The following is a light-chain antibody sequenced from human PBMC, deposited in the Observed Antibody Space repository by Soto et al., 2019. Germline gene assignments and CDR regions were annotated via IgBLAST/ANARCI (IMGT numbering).Light chain of an antibody. CDR3: ETWDNNTQR. CDR1: SGHSSYI. Sequence: QPVLTQSSSASASLGSSVKLTCTLSSGHSSYIIAWHQQQPGKAPRYLMKLEGSGSYNKGSGVPDRFSGSSSGADRYLTISNLQFEDEADYYCETWDNNTQRFGGGTKLTVL. J-gene: IGLJ3*02. CDR2: LEGSGSY. V-gene: IGLV4-60*02.